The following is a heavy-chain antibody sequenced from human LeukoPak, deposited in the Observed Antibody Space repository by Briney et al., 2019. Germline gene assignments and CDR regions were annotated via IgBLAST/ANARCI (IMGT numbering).Heavy chain of an antibody. CDR1: GFTFGDYA. J-gene: IGHJ5*02. D-gene: IGHD6-19*01. CDR2: IIPIFGTA. CDR3: ARDRVIAVAGYNWFDP. Sequence: PGGSLRLSCTASGFTFGDYAISWVRQAPGQGLEWMGGIIPIFGTANYAQKFQGRVTITADKSTSTAYMELSSLRSEDTAVYYCARDRVIAVAGYNWFDPWGQGTLVTVSS. V-gene: IGHV1-69*06.